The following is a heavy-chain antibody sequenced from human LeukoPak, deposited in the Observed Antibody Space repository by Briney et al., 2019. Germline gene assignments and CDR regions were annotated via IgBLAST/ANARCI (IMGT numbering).Heavy chain of an antibody. V-gene: IGHV3-43D*04. CDR2: IRWDGGRT. CDR3: AKDMDRITMVRGVIINHQDYYYGMDV. D-gene: IGHD3-10*01. Sequence: GGSLRLSCAASGFTFDNYAMHCVRQAPGKGLEWVSLIRWDGGRTYYADSVKGRFTISRDNSKNSLYLQMNSLRAEDTALYYCAKDMDRITMVRGVIINHQDYYYGMDVWGKGTTVTVSS. J-gene: IGHJ6*04. CDR1: GFTFDNYA.